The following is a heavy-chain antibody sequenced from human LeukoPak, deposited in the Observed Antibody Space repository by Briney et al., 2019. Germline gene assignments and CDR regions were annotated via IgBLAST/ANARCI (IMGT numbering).Heavy chain of an antibody. J-gene: IGHJ4*02. D-gene: IGHD6-19*01. CDR1: GYTFTSYY. CDR3: ARESEGSGWYREVDY. Sequence: ASVKVSCKASGYTFTSYYMHWVRQAPGQGLEWMGIINPSGGSTSYAQKFQGRVTMTRDTSTSTVYMELSSLRSEDTAVYYCARESEGSGWYREVDYWGLGTLVTVSS. CDR2: INPSGGST. V-gene: IGHV1-46*01.